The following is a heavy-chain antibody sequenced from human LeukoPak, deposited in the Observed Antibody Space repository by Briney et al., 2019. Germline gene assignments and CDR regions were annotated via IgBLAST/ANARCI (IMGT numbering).Heavy chain of an antibody. V-gene: IGHV4-59*12. CDR1: GGSISNYY. CDR2: IYYSGST. CDR3: ARVFGPRLYYYYYGMDV. D-gene: IGHD3-10*02. Sequence: SETLSLTCTVSGGSISNYYWSWLRQPPGKGLEWIGYIYYSGSTNYNPSLKSRVTISVDTSKNQFSLKLSSVTAADTAVYYCARVFGPRLYYYYYGMDVWGQGTTVIVSS. J-gene: IGHJ6*02.